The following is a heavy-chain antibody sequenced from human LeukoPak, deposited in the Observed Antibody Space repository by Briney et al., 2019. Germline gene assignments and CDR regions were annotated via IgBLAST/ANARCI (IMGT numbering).Heavy chain of an antibody. D-gene: IGHD5-24*01. Sequence: GESLKISCQGSGYSFTYYWIAWVRQMPGKGLEWMGVIYPGDSKTTYSPSFQGQVTISVDKSINTAYLQWSSLQASDTAIYYCARQDGDGLYYFDYWGQGTLVTVSS. V-gene: IGHV5-51*01. CDR2: IYPGDSKT. J-gene: IGHJ4*02. CDR3: ARQDGDGLYYFDY. CDR1: GYSFTYYW.